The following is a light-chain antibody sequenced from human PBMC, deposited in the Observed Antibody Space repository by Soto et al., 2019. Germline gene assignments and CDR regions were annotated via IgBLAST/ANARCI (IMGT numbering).Light chain of an antibody. Sequence: EIVMTQSPDSLAVSLGERATINCKSSQSVLFSPNDKNYLAWYKQRPEQAPKLLIHWASTRASGVPDRFSGSGSGTEFTLTINSLQAEDVAVYYCQQYYTTPFTFGGGTKVEIK. CDR1: QSVLFSPNDKNY. CDR3: QQYYTTPFT. V-gene: IGKV4-1*01. J-gene: IGKJ4*01. CDR2: WAS.